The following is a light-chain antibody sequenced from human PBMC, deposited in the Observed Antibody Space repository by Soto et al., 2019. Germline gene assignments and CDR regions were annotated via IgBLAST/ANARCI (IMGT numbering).Light chain of an antibody. CDR3: LQSNSFPHT. Sequence: DIQMTQSPSSVSASVGDRVTITCRASQYISSWLAWYQQKPGKAPQLLIYAASSLETGVPSRFSGSGSGTDFTLIIISLQPDDFATYYCLQSNSFPHTFGQGTKLEIK. J-gene: IGKJ2*01. V-gene: IGKV1-12*01. CDR1: QYISSW. CDR2: AAS.